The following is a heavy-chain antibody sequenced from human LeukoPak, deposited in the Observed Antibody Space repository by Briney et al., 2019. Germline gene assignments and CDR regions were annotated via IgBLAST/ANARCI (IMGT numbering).Heavy chain of an antibody. D-gene: IGHD3-16*02. CDR1: GYSFTSYW. Sequence: GESLKISCKGSGYSFTSYWIGWVRQMPGKGLEWMGIIYPGDSDTRYSPSFQGQVTISADKSISTAYLQWSSLKASDTAMYYCATASPTYDYVWGSYRSSFFDYWGQGTLVTVSS. V-gene: IGHV5-51*01. CDR3: ATASPTYDYVWGSYRSSFFDY. J-gene: IGHJ4*02. CDR2: IYPGDSDT.